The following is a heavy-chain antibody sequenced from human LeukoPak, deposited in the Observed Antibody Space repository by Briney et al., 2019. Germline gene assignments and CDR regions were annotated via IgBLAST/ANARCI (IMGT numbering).Heavy chain of an antibody. CDR2: ISWNSGSI. Sequence: RSGGSLRLSCAASGFTFDDYAMHWVRQAPGKGLEWVSAISWNSGSIGYADSVKGRFTISRDNAKNSLYLQMNSLRAEDTALYYCAKERDGTTGTTEDYFDYWGQGTLVTVSS. J-gene: IGHJ4*02. CDR3: AKERDGTTGTTEDYFDY. V-gene: IGHV3-9*01. CDR1: GFTFDDYA. D-gene: IGHD1-1*01.